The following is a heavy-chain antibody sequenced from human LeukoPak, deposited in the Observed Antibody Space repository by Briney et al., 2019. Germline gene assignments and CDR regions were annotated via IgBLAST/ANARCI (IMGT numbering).Heavy chain of an antibody. CDR1: GGSISSSSYY. Sequence: SETLSLTCTVSGGSISSSSYYWGWIRQPPGKGLEWIGSIYYSGSTYYNPSLKSRVTISVDTSKNQSSLKLSSVTAADTAVYYCARTPDSGSYFDYWGQGTLVTVSS. V-gene: IGHV4-39*01. CDR3: ARTPDSGSYFDY. CDR2: IYYSGST. D-gene: IGHD1-26*01. J-gene: IGHJ4*02.